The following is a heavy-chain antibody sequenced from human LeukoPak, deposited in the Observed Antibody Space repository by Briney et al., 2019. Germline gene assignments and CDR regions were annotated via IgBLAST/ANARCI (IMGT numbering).Heavy chain of an antibody. Sequence: PSETLSLTCIVSGGSISSNNYYWGWIRQPPGKGLEWIGSIYYSGSTYYNPSLKSRVTISVDTSKNQFSLKLSSVTATDTAVYYCATSIAVAGNYFDYWGQGNLVTVSS. CDR1: GGSISSNNYY. CDR2: IYYSGST. CDR3: ATSIAVAGNYFDY. J-gene: IGHJ4*02. V-gene: IGHV4-39*01. D-gene: IGHD6-19*01.